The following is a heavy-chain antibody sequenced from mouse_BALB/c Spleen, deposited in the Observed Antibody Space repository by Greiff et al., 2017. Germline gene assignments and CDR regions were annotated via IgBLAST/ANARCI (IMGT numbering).Heavy chain of an antibody. Sequence: EVKLVESGGGLVQPGGSLKLSCAASGFTFSSYGMSWVRQTPDKRLELVATINSNGGSTYYPDSVKGRFTISRDNAKNTLYLQMSSLKSEDTAMYYCARDNWDFDYWGQGTTLTVSS. J-gene: IGHJ2*01. V-gene: IGHV5-6-3*01. CDR1: GFTFSSYG. CDR3: ARDNWDFDY. D-gene: IGHD4-1*01. CDR2: INSNGGST.